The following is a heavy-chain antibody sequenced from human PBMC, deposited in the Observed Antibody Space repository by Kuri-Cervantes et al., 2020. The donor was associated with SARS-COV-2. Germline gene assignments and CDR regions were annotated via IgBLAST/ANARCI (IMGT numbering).Heavy chain of an antibody. Sequence: SGPTLVKPTETLTLTCTVSGFSLSNARMGVSWIRQPPGKALEWLAHIFSNDEKSYSTSLKSRLTITKDTSKNQVVLTMTNMDPVDTATYYCAHRRPGFWSGYYSYWGQGTLVTVSS. D-gene: IGHD3-3*01. CDR1: GFSLSNARMG. CDR2: IFSNDEK. J-gene: IGHJ4*02. V-gene: IGHV2-26*01. CDR3: AHRRPGFWSGYYSY.